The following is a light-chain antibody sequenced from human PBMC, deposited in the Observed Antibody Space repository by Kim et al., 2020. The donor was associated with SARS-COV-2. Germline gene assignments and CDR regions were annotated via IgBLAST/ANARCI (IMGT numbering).Light chain of an antibody. CDR2: RTS. Sequence: SPGERATLSCRASQSVGVNFLAWYQHKPGQAPRLLIYRTSTRATGIPNRFSGSGSGTDFTLIISRLEPEDFAVYYCQQYDILPWTFGQGTKVDIK. CDR1: QSVGVNF. CDR3: QQYDILPWT. J-gene: IGKJ1*01. V-gene: IGKV3-20*01.